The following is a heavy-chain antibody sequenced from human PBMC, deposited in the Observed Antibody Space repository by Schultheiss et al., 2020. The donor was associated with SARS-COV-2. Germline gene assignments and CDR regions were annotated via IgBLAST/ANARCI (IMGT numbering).Heavy chain of an antibody. V-gene: IGHV4-61*01. J-gene: IGHJ6*03. Sequence: SETLSLTCTVSGGSVSSGSYYWSWIRQPPGKGLEWIGYIYYSGSTNYNPSLKSRVTISVDTSKNQFSLKLSSVTAADTAVYYCARSRMPQRGYYYMDVWGKGTTVTVSS. D-gene: IGHD2-2*01. CDR1: GGSVSSGSYY. CDR3: ARSRMPQRGYYYMDV. CDR2: IYYSGST.